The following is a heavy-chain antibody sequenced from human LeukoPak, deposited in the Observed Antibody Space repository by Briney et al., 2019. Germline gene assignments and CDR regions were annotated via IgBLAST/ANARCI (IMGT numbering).Heavy chain of an antibody. CDR2: INHSGST. Sequence: PSETLSLTCAVYGGSFSGYYWSWIRQPPGEGLEWIGEINHSGSTNYNPSLKSRVTISVDTSKNQFSLKLSSVTAADTAVYYCARDPTVAYMDVWGKGTTVTVSS. J-gene: IGHJ6*03. CDR3: ARDPTVAYMDV. CDR1: GGSFSGYY. V-gene: IGHV4-34*01. D-gene: IGHD4-11*01.